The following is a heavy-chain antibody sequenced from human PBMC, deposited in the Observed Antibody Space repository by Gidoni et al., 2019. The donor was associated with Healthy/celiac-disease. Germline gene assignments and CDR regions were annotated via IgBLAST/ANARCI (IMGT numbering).Heavy chain of an antibody. CDR3: ARDPGFGGSHFDY. CDR1: GFTCSSYT. D-gene: IGHD3-3*01. V-gene: IGHV3-21*01. CDR2: ISSSSSYI. J-gene: IGHJ4*02. Sequence: EVQLVESGGGLVKPGGSLRLSCAASGFTCSSYTMNWVRQAPGKGLEWVSAISSSSSYISYADSVKGRFTISRDNAKNSLYLQMNSLRAEDTAVYYCARDPGFGGSHFDYWGQGTLVTVSS.